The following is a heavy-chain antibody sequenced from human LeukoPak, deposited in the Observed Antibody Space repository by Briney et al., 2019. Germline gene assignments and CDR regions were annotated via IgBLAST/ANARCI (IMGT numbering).Heavy chain of an antibody. CDR3: ASVGYYYDSSGYSDPWYFDL. CDR2: IYYSGST. V-gene: IGHV4-59*01. D-gene: IGHD3-22*01. Sequence: SETLSLTCTVSGGSISSYYWSWIRQPPGKGLEWIGYIYYSGSTNYNPSLKSRVTISVDTSKNQFSLKLSSVTAADTAVYYCASVGYYYDSSGYSDPWYFDLWGRGTLVTVSS. CDR1: GGSISSYY. J-gene: IGHJ2*01.